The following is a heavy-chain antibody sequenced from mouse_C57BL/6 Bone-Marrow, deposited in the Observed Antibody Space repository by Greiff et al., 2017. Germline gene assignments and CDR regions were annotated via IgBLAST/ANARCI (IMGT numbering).Heavy chain of an antibody. V-gene: IGHV5-6*02. Sequence: EVKLVESGGDLVKPGGSLKLSCAASGFTFSSYGMSWVRQTPDKGLEWVATISSGGSYPYSPDSVKGRFTLSRDNAENTVYLQMSSLKSEDTAVYYCERWGDGDVPWLAYWGQGTLVTVSA. CDR3: ERWGDGDVPWLAY. D-gene: IGHD2-13*01. CDR1: GFTFSSYG. CDR2: ISSGGSYP. J-gene: IGHJ3*01.